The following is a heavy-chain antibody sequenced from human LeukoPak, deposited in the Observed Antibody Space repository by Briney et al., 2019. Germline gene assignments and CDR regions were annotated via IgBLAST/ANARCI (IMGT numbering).Heavy chain of an antibody. D-gene: IGHD4-17*01. J-gene: IGHJ4*02. CDR2: IYYSGST. CDR1: GGSVSSGSYY. V-gene: IGHV4-61*01. Sequence: SETLSLTCTVSGGSVSSGSYYWSWIRQPPGKGLEWIGYIYYSGSTNYNPSLKSRVTISVDTSKNQFSLKLSSVTAADTAVYYCARETYGRYFDYWGQGTLVTVSS. CDR3: ARETYGRYFDY.